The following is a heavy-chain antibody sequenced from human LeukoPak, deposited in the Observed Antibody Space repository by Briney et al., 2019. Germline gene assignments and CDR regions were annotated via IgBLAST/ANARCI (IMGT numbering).Heavy chain of an antibody. Sequence: SVKVSCKASGGTFNSYAISWVRQAPGQGLEWMGGIIPIFGTANYAQKFQGRVTITADKSTSTAYMELSSLRSEDTAVYYCARDSSYYGSGSYYTTYYYMDVWGKGTTVTVSS. CDR1: GGTFNSYA. D-gene: IGHD3-10*01. CDR2: IIPIFGTA. CDR3: ARDSSYYGSGSYYTTYYYMDV. J-gene: IGHJ6*03. V-gene: IGHV1-69*06.